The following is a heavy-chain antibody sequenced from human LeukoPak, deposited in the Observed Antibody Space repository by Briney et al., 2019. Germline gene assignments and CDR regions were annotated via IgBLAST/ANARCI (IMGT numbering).Heavy chain of an antibody. CDR3: AQSYDSSGSQNYYYYYMGV. D-gene: IGHD3-22*01. J-gene: IGHJ6*03. CDR1: GGSISSHY. Sequence: SETLSLTCTVSGGSISSHYWSWIRQPPGKGLEWIGYIYYSGSTNNNPSLKSRVTISVDTSKNQYSLKLSSVTAADTAVYYCAQSYDSSGSQNYYYYYMGVWGKGTTVTVSS. CDR2: IYYSGST. V-gene: IGHV4-59*11.